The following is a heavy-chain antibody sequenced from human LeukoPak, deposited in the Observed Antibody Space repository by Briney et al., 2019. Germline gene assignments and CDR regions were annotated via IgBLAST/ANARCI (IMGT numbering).Heavy chain of an antibody. CDR3: ASSSRDGYNYRDY. D-gene: IGHD5-24*01. CDR1: GFTFSSYS. V-gene: IGHV3-21*01. CDR2: ISSSSSYI. Sequence: NPGGSLRLSCAASGFTFSSYSMNWVRQAPGKGLEWVSSISSSSSYIYYADSVKGRFTISRDNAKNSLYLQMNSLRAEDTAVYYCASSSRDGYNYRDYRGQGTLVTVSS. J-gene: IGHJ4*02.